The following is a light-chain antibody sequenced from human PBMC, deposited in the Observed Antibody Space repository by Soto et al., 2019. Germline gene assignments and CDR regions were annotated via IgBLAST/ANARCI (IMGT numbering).Light chain of an antibody. Sequence: DIRMTPSPSSLSASVGDRVTITCRASQSIDTHVTWYQHHPGKAPIALIYEASNLQSGVPSRFSGSGSGTDFSLTSSGLQPDESATYYCHQTYSPPATFGQGTKVDI. CDR3: HQTYSPPAT. CDR2: EAS. CDR1: QSIDTH. J-gene: IGKJ1*01. V-gene: IGKV1-39*01.